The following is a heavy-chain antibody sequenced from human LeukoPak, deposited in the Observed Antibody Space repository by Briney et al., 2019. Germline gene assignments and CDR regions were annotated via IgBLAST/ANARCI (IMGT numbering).Heavy chain of an antibody. CDR2: IYYNGNT. CDR3: ARGRSNYYGMDV. V-gene: IGHV4-59*01. J-gene: IGHJ6*02. Sequence: SETLSLTCSVSDGSINSYYWNWIRRPPGKGLEWIGYIYYNGNTNYSPSLKSRVTMSVDASKNLFSLKVSSVTAADTAVYYCARGRSNYYGMDVWGQGTTVTVSS. D-gene: IGHD1-26*01. CDR1: DGSINSYY.